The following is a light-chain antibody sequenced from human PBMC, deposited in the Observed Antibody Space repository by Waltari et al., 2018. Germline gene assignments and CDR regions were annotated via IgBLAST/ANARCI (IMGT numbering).Light chain of an antibody. J-gene: IGKJ1*01. CDR2: GAS. CDR3: QHYVRLPAT. Sequence: EIVLTQSPGTLSLSPGERVTLSCRASQSVSRALAWYQQKPGQAPRLLMYGASSRATGISDMFSGSGSGTDFSLTISRLDPEDFAVYYCQHYVRLPATFGQGTKVEIK. CDR1: QSVSRA. V-gene: IGKV3-20*01.